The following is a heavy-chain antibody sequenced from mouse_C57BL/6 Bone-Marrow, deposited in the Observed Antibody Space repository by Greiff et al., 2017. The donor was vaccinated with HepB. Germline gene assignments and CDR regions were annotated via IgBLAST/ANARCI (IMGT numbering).Heavy chain of an antibody. CDR2: ILPGSGST. CDR3: VSQGGSFNWAWFAY. CDR1: GYTFTGYW. V-gene: IGHV1-9*01. Sequence: QVQLQQSGAELMKPGASVKLSCKATGYTFTGYWIEWVKQRPGHGLEWIGEILPGSGSTNYNEKFKGKATFTADTSSNTAYMQLSSLTTEDSAIYYCVSQGGSFNWAWFAYWGQGTLVTVSA. J-gene: IGHJ3*01. D-gene: IGHD4-1*02.